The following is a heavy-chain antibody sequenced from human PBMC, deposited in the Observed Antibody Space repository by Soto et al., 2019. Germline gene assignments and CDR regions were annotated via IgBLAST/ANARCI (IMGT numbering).Heavy chain of an antibody. V-gene: IGHV3-30-3*01. J-gene: IGHJ6*02. CDR2: ISYDGSNK. CDR1: GFTFSSYA. Sequence: PGGSLRLSCAASGFTFSSYAMHWVRQAPGKGLEWVAVISYDGSNKNHADTVKGRFTISRDNSKNTLYLQMNSLRAEDTALYYCAKGRSYYYYYGVDVWGQGTTVTVSS. CDR3: AKGRSYYYYYGVDV.